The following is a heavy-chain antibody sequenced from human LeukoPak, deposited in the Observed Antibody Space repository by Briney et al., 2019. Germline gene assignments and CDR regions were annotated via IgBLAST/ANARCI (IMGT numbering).Heavy chain of an antibody. CDR2: ISGGGYNT. Sequence: GGSLRLSCAASGFTFGSYAMSWVRQAPGKGLEWVSSISGGGYNTYYADSVKGRFTISRDNSKNTLYLQMNSLRAEDTAVYYCAKGRAYSGGSCSQFDYWGQGTLVPVSS. D-gene: IGHD2-15*01. V-gene: IGHV3-23*01. CDR1: GFTFGSYA. CDR3: AKGRAYSGGSCSQFDY. J-gene: IGHJ4*02.